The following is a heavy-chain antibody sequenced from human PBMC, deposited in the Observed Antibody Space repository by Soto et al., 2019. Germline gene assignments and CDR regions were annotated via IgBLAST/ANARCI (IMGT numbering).Heavy chain of an antibody. D-gene: IGHD6-13*01. Sequence: HVQLVQSGAEAKKPGSSVKVSCKTSGGTFSSYAIRWVLQAHGQGLEWMGGSVPLFRTTNYAQKFQGRVTITAETSTDTVYRGLSGLIAGDTAVYYWARGGYSSTWSNMLDRSGLDVWGQGTTVTVSS. CDR3: ARGGYSSTWSNMLDRSGLDV. V-gene: IGHV1-69*06. CDR1: GGTFSSYA. CDR2: SVPLFRTT. J-gene: IGHJ6*02.